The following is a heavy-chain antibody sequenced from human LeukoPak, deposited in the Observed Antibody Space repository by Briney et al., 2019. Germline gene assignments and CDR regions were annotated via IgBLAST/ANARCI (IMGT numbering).Heavy chain of an antibody. CDR2: ISYDGNYK. CDR3: ARDRAPKARIGGMDI. CDR1: GFIFSSYA. D-gene: IGHD5-24*01. J-gene: IGHJ6*02. V-gene: IGHV3-30-3*01. Sequence: PGRSLRLSCVASGFIFSSYALHWVRQAPGKGLEWVAVISYDGNYKYYADSVKGRFTISRDNAKNSLYLQMNSLRAEDTGIYYCARDRAPKARIGGMDIWGQGTTVIVSS.